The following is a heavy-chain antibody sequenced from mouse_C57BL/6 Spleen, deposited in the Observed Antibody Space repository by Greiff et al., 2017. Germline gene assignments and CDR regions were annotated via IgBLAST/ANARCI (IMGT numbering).Heavy chain of an antibody. V-gene: IGHV5-16*01. Sequence: EVKLEESEGGLVQPGSSMKLSCTASGFTFSDYYMAWVRQVPEKGLEWVANINYDGSSTYYLDSLKSRFIISRDNAKNILYLQMSSLKSEDTATYYCARYARYFDVWGTGTTVTVSS. CDR2: INYDGSST. CDR1: GFTFSDYY. J-gene: IGHJ1*03. CDR3: ARYARYFDV. D-gene: IGHD2-14*01.